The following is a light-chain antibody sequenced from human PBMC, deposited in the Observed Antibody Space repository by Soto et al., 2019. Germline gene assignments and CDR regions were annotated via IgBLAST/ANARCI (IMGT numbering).Light chain of an antibody. J-gene: IGKJ3*01. CDR2: DVS. CDR1: QDINKF. V-gene: IGKV1-33*01. Sequence: DIQMTQSPSSLSASVGDTVTITCQASQDINKFLNWYQQKPGKAPKLLIYDVSNLETGVPSRSSGSGSETHFTLTINSLQPEDIATYYCQKYDRAPFTFGPGTKVDIK. CDR3: QKYDRAPFT.